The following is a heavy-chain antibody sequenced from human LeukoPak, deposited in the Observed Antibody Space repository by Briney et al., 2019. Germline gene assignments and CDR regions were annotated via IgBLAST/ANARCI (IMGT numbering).Heavy chain of an antibody. J-gene: IGHJ4*02. CDR1: GFTFGDFA. V-gene: IGHV3-23*01. CDR3: ARGSDLASFNELEY. Sequence: GGSLRLSCTASGFTFGDFAMSWFGQAPGKGLEWVSGNTGSVEYYANSVKGRFTVSRDDSKSTLYLQMNSLGVEDTATYYCARGSDLASFNELEYWGQGTLVTVSS. CDR2: NTGSVE. D-gene: IGHD2-21*01.